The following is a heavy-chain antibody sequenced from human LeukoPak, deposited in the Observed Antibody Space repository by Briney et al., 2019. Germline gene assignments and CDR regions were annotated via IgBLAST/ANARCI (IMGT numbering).Heavy chain of an antibody. CDR2: IIPIFGTA. J-gene: IGHJ4*02. CDR1: GGTFSSYA. Sequence: SVKVSCKASGGTFSSYAISWVRQAPGQGLEWMGRIIPIFGTANYAQKFQGRVTITTDESTSTAYMELSSLRSEDTAMYYCAGGRYSSSSGGVDYWGQGTLVTVSS. D-gene: IGHD6-6*01. CDR3: AGGRYSSSSGGVDY. V-gene: IGHV1-69*05.